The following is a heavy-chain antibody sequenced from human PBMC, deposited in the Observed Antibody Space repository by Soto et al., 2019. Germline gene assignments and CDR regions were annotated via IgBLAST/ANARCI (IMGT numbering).Heavy chain of an antibody. CDR3: ATSCGSGKDAFDI. Sequence: PGGSLRLSCAASGFTFSSYAMSWVRQAPGKGLEWVSAISGSDGSTYYADSVKGRFTISRDNSKNTLYLQMNSLRAEDTAVYYCATSCGSGKDAFDIWGQGTMVTVSS. CDR2: ISGSDGST. V-gene: IGHV3-23*01. D-gene: IGHD2-15*01. CDR1: GFTFSSYA. J-gene: IGHJ3*02.